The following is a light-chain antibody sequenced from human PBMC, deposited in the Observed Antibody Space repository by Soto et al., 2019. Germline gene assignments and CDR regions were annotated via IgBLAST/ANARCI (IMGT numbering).Light chain of an antibody. CDR1: HRINPIF. J-gene: IGKJ4*01. V-gene: IGKV3-20*01. CDR2: AAS. Sequence: EIVLTQSPGTLFLSDGDRATLSWGASHRINPIFLPLFQQKPCQARRLPIYAASTRATGIPDSFSDTASETDFTLTINRLEHEDSAVYDGQQYNDWTLTFCGGTKVDIK. CDR3: QQYNDWTLT.